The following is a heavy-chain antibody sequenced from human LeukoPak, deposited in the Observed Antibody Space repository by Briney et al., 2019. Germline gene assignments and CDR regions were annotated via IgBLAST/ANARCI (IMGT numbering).Heavy chain of an antibody. CDR3: GRFGYVAAVDL. Sequence: AGGSLRLSCAASGFSFSAYWMTWVRQAPGAGLEFVANINPAGTETYYADPVKGRFTISRDNAKNLVYLRMNSLRAEDTTVYHCGRFGYVAAVDLWGQGTLVTVSS. V-gene: IGHV3-7*01. D-gene: IGHD2-15*01. J-gene: IGHJ4*02. CDR2: INPAGTET. CDR1: GFSFSAYW.